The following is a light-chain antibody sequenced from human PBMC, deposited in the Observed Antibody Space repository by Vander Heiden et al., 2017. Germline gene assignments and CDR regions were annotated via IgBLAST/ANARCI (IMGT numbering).Light chain of an antibody. CDR3: QSYDSSLSGPWV. CDR2: GNS. Sequence: QSVLTQPPSVSGAPGQRVTISCTGSSSNIGAGYDVHWYPQLPGTAPKLLIYGNSNRPSGVPDRFSGSKSGTSASLAITGLQAEDEADYYCQSYDSSLSGPWVFGGGTKLTVL. V-gene: IGLV1-40*01. CDR1: SSNIGAGYD. J-gene: IGLJ3*02.